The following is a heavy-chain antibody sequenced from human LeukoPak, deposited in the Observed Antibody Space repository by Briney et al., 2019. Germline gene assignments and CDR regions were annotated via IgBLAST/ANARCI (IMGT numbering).Heavy chain of an antibody. CDR3: ARSGVVDLDY. J-gene: IGHJ4*02. CDR1: GGSISSHY. D-gene: IGHD3-22*01. CDR2: IYYSGST. Sequence: PSETLSLTCPVSGGSISSHYWSWIRQPPGKGREWIGYIYYSGSTNYNPSLKSRVTISVDTSKNQFSLKLSSVTAADTAVYYCARSGVVDLDYWGQGTLVTVSS. V-gene: IGHV4-59*11.